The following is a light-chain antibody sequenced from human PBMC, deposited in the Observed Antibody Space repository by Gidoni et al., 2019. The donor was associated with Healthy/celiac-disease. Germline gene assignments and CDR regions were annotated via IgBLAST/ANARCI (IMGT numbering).Light chain of an antibody. CDR3: QQRSNWPS. CDR2: DAS. CDR1: QSVSSY. J-gene: IGKJ4*01. V-gene: IGKV3-11*01. Sequence: EIVLTQSPATLSLSPGERATLSCRASQSVSSYLAWYQQKPGQAPRLLIYDASNRATGIPARCSGSGSGTDFTLTSSSLEPEDFAVYYCQQRSNWPSFGGXTKVEIK.